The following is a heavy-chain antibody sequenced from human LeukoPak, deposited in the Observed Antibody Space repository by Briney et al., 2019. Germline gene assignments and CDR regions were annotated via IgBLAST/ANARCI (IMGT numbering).Heavy chain of an antibody. CDR1: GYTFTSYG. CDR3: ARASHGIAAASWFDP. D-gene: IGHD6-13*01. CDR2: ISAYNGNT. J-gene: IGHJ5*02. V-gene: IGHV1-18*01. Sequence: AASVKVSCKASGYTFTSYGISWVRQAPGQGLEWMGWISAYNGNTNYAQKLQGRVTMTTDTPTSTAYMELRSLRSDDTAVYYCARASHGIAAASWFDPWGQGTLVTVSS.